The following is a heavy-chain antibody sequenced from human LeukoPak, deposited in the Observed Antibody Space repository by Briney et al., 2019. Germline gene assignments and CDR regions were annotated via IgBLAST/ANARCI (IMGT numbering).Heavy chain of an antibody. V-gene: IGHV4-38-2*02. CDR1: GYSISSGYY. CDR2: IYHSGST. D-gene: IGHD3-10*01. J-gene: IGHJ4*02. Sequence: PSETLSLTCTVSGYSISSGYYWGWIRQPPGKGLEWIGSIYHSGSTYYNPSLKSRVTISVDTSKNQFSLKLSSVTAADTAVYYCARDLRGGPLGWGQGTLVTVSS. CDR3: ARDLRGGPLG.